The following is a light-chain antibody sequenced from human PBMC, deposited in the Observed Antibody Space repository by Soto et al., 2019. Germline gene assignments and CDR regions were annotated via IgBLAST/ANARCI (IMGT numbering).Light chain of an antibody. CDR3: VLYMGSGIGV. Sequence: QTVVTQEPSFSVSPGGTVTLTCGLSSDSVSTSYFPSWYQQTPGQAPRTLIYSTNTRSSGVPDRFSGSILGNKAALSITGAQAEDESDYYCVLYMGSGIGVFGGGTKLTVL. J-gene: IGLJ3*02. CDR1: SDSVSTSYF. CDR2: STN. V-gene: IGLV8-61*01.